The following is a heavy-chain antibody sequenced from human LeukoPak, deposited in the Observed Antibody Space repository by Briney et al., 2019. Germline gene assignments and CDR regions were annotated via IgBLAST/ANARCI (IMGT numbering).Heavy chain of an antibody. CDR2: ISGSGGST. D-gene: IGHD5-18*01. J-gene: IGHJ4*02. CDR1: GFTFSSYA. CDR3: AKDFYTELKLWLIGTSFDY. Sequence: GGSLRLSCAASGFTFSSYAMSWVRQAPGKGLEWVSGISGSGGSTYYADSVKGRFTISRDNSKNTLYLQMNSLRAEDTAVYYCAKDFYTELKLWLIGTSFDYWGQGTLVTVSS. V-gene: IGHV3-23*01.